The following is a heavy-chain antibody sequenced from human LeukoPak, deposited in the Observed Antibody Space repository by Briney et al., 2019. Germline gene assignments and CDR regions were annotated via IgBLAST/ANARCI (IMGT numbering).Heavy chain of an antibody. D-gene: IGHD3-22*01. CDR1: GFTFSTYW. CDR3: VREGDGGGYYSISLVY. V-gene: IGHV3-7*01. CDR2: LKYDGSDK. Sequence: GGSLRLSCVASGFTFSTYWMSWVRQAPGKGLEWVANLKYDGSDKYYVDSVKGRFTISRDNAKNTLYLQMNSLRAEDTAVYYCVREGDGGGYYSISLVYWGQGTLVSVSS. J-gene: IGHJ4*02.